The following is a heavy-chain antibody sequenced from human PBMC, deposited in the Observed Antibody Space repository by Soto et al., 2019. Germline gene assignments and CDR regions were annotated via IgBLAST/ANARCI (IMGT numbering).Heavy chain of an antibody. V-gene: IGHV1-69*13. CDR1: GCTFSSYA. J-gene: IGHJ2*01. Sequence: SVKVSCKASGCTFSSYAISCVRQAPGQVLEWMGGIIPIFGTANYAQKFQGRVTITADESTSTAYMELSSLRSEDTAVYYCARAPVRTWYFDLWGRGTLVTVSS. CDR2: IIPIFGTA. CDR3: ARAPVRTWYFDL.